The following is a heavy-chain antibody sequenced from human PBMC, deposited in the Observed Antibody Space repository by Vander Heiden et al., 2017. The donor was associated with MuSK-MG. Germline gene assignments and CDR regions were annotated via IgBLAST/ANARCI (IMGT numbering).Heavy chain of an antibody. Sequence: QVQLVQSGAEVKKPGASVKVSCKASGYTFTGYYMHWVRQAPGQGLEWMGWINPNSGDTSIITAYMELSRIRSDDTAVYYCARLRYISGCTPFDYWFQGSMVTLYS. CDR2: INPNSG. D-gene: IGHD6-19*01. V-gene: IGHV1-2*02. CDR1: GYTFTGYY. CDR3: ARLRYISGCTPFDY. J-gene: IGHJ4*02.